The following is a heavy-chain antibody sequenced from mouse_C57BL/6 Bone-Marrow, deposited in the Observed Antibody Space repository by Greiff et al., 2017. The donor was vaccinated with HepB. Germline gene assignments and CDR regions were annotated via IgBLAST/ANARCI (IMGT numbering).Heavy chain of an antibody. CDR3: TRSGSSYPRYFNV. CDR1: GYTFTDYE. J-gene: IGHJ1*03. D-gene: IGHD1-1*01. V-gene: IGHV1-15*01. Sequence: QVQLQQSGAELVRPGASVTLSCKASGYTFTDYEMHWVKQTPVHGLEWIGAIDPETGGTAYNQKFKGKAILTADKSSSTAYMELRSLTSEDSAVYYCTRSGSSYPRYFNVWGTGTTVTVSS. CDR2: IDPETGGT.